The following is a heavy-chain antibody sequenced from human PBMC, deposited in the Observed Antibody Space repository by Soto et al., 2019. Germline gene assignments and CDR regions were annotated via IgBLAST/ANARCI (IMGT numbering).Heavy chain of an antibody. CDR1: GYTSTSYD. CDR3: ARVARAGYNECHAQIAY. J-gene: IGHJ4*02. V-gene: IGHV1-8*01. Sequence: ASVKVSCKASGYTSTSYDINWVRQATGQGLEWMGWMNPNSGNTGYAQKFQGRVTMTRNTSISTAYMELSSLRSEDTAVYYCARVARAGYNECHAQIAYWGQGTRLTVSS. CDR2: MNPNSGNT. D-gene: IGHD5-12*01.